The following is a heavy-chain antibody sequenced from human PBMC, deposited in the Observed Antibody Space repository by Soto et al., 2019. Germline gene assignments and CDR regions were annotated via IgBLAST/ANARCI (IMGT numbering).Heavy chain of an antibody. CDR2: IRSKAYGGTT. D-gene: IGHD1-20*01. CDR1: GFTFGDYA. Sequence: TGESLKISCTASGFTFGDYAMSWFRQAPGKGLEWVGFIRSKAYGGTTEYAASVKGRFTISRDDSKSIAYLQMNSLKTEDTAVYYCTRIRYNWNYSDYWGQGTLVTVSS. V-gene: IGHV3-49*03. CDR3: TRIRYNWNYSDY. J-gene: IGHJ4*02.